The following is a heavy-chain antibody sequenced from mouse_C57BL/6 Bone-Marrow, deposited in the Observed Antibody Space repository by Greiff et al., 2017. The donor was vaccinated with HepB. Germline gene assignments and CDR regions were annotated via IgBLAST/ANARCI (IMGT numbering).Heavy chain of an antibody. V-gene: IGHV1-81*01. CDR3: ARPLLPLYAMDY. J-gene: IGHJ4*01. D-gene: IGHD2-1*01. CDR1: GYTFTSYG. Sequence: QVQLQQSGAELARPGASVKLSCKASGYTFTSYGISWVKQRTGQGLEWIGEIYPRSGNTYYNEKFKGKATLTADESSSTAYMELRSLTSEDSAVYFCARPLLPLYAMDYWGQGTSVTVSS. CDR2: IYPRSGNT.